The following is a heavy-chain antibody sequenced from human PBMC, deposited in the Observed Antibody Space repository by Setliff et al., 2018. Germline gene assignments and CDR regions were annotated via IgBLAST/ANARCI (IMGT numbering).Heavy chain of an antibody. V-gene: IGHV3-20*04. Sequence: GGSLRLSCAASGFTFDAHGMNWVRQAPGKGLEWVSTINWDGRSTGYSDSVKGRFTISRDNAKNTLYLQMNGLRAEDTAVYYCAKALLLGDFDYWGQGTLVTVSS. CDR1: GFTFDAHG. J-gene: IGHJ4*02. D-gene: IGHD3-10*01. CDR3: AKALLLGDFDY. CDR2: INWDGRST.